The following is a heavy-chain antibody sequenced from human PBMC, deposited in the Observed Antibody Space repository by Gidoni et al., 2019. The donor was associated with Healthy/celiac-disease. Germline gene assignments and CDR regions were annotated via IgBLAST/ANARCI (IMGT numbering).Heavy chain of an antibody. CDR3: AREFAVGATRAPGYFDY. CDR2: IYHSGST. D-gene: IGHD1-26*01. J-gene: IGHJ4*02. CDR1: GGSISSSNW. V-gene: IGHV4-4*02. Sequence: QVQLQESGPGLVKPSGTLSLTCAVSGGSISSSNWWSWVRQPPGKGLEWIGEIYHSGSTNYNPCLKSRVTISVDKSKNQFSLKLSSVTAADTAVYYCAREFAVGATRAPGYFDYWGQGTLVTVSS.